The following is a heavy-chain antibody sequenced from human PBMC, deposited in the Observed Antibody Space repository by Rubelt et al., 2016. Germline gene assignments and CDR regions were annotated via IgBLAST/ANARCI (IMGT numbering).Heavy chain of an antibody. CDR2: IYYSGNT. V-gene: IGHV4-31*03. D-gene: IGHD1-26*01. Sequence: VQLQESGPGLVKPSQTLSLTCTVSGGSISSGGSYWSWIRKHPGKGLEWIGYIYYSGNTYYNPTLKSRITISVDTSKTHFFLKPTAVTAADTAVYYCARRSGSYYYYAMDGWGQGTTVTVSS. CDR3: ARRSGSYYYYAMDG. J-gene: IGHJ6*02. CDR1: GGSISSGGSY.